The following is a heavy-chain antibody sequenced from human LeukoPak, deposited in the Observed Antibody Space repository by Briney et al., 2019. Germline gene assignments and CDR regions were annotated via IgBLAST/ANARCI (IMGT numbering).Heavy chain of an antibody. CDR2: IYYSGST. Sequence: SETLSLTCTVSGGSISSGDYYWSWIRQPPGKGLEWIGYIYYSGSTYYNPSLKSRVTISVDTSKNQFSLKLSSVTAADTAVYYCARAPLTIFGVVPSDYWGQGTLVTVSS. D-gene: IGHD3-3*01. CDR1: GGSISSGDYY. V-gene: IGHV4-30-4*08. J-gene: IGHJ4*02. CDR3: ARAPLTIFGVVPSDY.